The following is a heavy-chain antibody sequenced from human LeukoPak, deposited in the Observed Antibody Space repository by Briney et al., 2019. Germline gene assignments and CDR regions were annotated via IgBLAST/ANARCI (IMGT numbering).Heavy chain of an antibody. J-gene: IGHJ5*02. Sequence: ASVKVSCKASGYTFIGYYMHWVRQAPGQGLEWMGWINPNSGGTNYAQKFRDRVTMTRDTSISTAYMDLSRLASDDTAVYYCARDPHCSSTSCYDSYNWFDPWGQGTLVTVSS. D-gene: IGHD2-2*01. CDR3: ARDPHCSSTSCYDSYNWFDP. CDR2: INPNSGGT. CDR1: GYTFIGYY. V-gene: IGHV1-2*02.